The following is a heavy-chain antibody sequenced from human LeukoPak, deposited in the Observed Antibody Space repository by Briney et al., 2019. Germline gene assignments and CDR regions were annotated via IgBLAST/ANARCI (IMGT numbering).Heavy chain of an antibody. D-gene: IGHD3-10*01. V-gene: IGHV3-21*04. CDR3: AKDKEYFGSGTYHFFDT. CDR2: ITTSSTYT. J-gene: IGHJ4*02. Sequence: GGSLRLSCEASGFSFSSYNMDWVRQTPGEGLEWISSITTSSTYTFYADSVKGRFTISRDNSKNTLHLQMNSLRVEDTAVYYCAKDKEYFGSGTYHFFDTWGQGTRVTVSS. CDR1: GFSFSSYN.